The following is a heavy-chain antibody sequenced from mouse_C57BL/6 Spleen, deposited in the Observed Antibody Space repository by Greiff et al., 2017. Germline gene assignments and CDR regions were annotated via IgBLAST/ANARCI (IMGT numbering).Heavy chain of an antibody. D-gene: IGHD1-1*01. J-gene: IGHJ1*03. Sequence: VQLKESGAELVRPGASVKLSCTASGFNIKDYYMHWVKQRPEQGLEWIGRIDPEDGDTEYAPKFKGKATMTADTSSNTAYLQLSSLTSEDTAVXYCTDNGSKHWYFDVWGTGTTVTVSS. CDR3: TDNGSKHWYFDV. CDR1: GFNIKDYY. CDR2: IDPEDGDT. V-gene: IGHV14-1*01.